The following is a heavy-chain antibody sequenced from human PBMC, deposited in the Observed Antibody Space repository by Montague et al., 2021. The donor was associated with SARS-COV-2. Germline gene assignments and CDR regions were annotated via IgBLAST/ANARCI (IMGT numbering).Heavy chain of an antibody. CDR3: ARILVAAAGSPFDP. Sequence: PALVKPTQTLTLTCTFSGFSLSTSGMCVSWIRQPPGKALEWLARIDWDDDKYYSTSLKTRLTISKDTSKNQVVLTMTNMDPVDTATYYCARILVAAAGSPFDPWGREPWSPSPQ. CDR2: IDWDDDK. V-gene: IGHV2-70*11. CDR1: GFSLSTSGMC. J-gene: IGHJ5*02. D-gene: IGHD6-13*01.